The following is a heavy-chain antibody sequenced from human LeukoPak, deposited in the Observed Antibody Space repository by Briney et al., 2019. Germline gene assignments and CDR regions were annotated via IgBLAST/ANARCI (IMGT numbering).Heavy chain of an antibody. CDR1: GVSISSNNW. D-gene: IGHD1-26*01. J-gene: IGHJ4*02. CDR2: IYHSGSS. CDR3: ARQTYSGSYYVPGEHDY. V-gene: IGHV4-4*02. Sequence: PSETLSLTCAVCGVSISSNNWWNWVRQPPGKGLEWIGEIYHSGSSNYNPPLKSRVTISVDTYKNQLSLNLSSVTAADTAVYYCARQTYSGSYYVPGEHDYWGQGTLLTVSS.